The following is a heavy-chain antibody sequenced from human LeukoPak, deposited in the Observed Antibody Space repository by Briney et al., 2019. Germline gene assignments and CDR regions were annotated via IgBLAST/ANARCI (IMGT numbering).Heavy chain of an antibody. V-gene: IGHV3-23*01. CDR3: AKAMVRGVISSPDY. CDR1: GFTFSSYA. Sequence: PGGSLRLSCAASGFTFSSYAMSWVRQAPGKGLEWVSAISGSGGSTYYADSVKCRFTNSRENSKNTLYLQMNSLRAEDTAVYYCAKAMVRGVISSPDYWGQGTLVTVSS. CDR2: ISGSGGST. J-gene: IGHJ4*02. D-gene: IGHD3-10*01.